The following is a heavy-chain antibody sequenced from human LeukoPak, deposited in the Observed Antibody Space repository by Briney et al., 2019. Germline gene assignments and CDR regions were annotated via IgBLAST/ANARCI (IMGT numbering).Heavy chain of an antibody. D-gene: IGHD3-3*01. J-gene: IGHJ4*02. CDR3: ARLPLSMSGYPPDY. CDR2: IYYSGKT. Sequence: SETLSLTCTVSGGSASSTSYSWGWIRQPPGKGLEWIASIYYSGKTYYTPSLKSRVTISVDTSKNQFSLRLNSVTAADTAVYYCARLPLSMSGYPPDYWGQGTLVTVSS. V-gene: IGHV4-39*01. CDR1: GGSASSTSYS.